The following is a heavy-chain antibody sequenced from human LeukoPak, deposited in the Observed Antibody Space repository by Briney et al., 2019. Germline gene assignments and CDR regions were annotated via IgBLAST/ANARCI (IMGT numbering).Heavy chain of an antibody. CDR2: ISAYNGNT. V-gene: IGHV1-18*01. J-gene: IGHJ4*02. D-gene: IGHD2-21*02. CDR3: AREFWVTAPGFDY. CDR1: GGTFSSYA. Sequence: ASVKVSCKASGGTFSSYAISWVRQAPGQGLEWMGWISAYNGNTNYAQKLQGRVTMTTDTSTSTAYMELSSLRSEDTAVYYCAREFWVTAPGFDYWGQGTLVTVSS.